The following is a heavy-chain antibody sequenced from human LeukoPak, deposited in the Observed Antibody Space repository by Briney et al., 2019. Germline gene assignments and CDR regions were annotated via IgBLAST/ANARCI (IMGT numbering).Heavy chain of an antibody. J-gene: IGHJ4*02. CDR2: IYSGGST. V-gene: IGHV3-66*01. Sequence: GSLRLSCAASGFTVSSNYMIWVGQAPAKGREGVSVIYSGGSTYHADSVKSRFTISRDNSKTTLYLQMNSLRAEDTAVYYCARDAVTYSWGQGTLVTVSS. CDR1: GFTVSSNY. D-gene: IGHD4-11*01. CDR3: ARDAVTYS.